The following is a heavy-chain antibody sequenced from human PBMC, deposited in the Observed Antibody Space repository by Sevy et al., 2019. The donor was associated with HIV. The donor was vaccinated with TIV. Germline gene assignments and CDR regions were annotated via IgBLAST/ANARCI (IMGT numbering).Heavy chain of an antibody. J-gene: IGHJ6*02. CDR2: ISSRSSTI. CDR3: ARVPVYDSGGYRLYYYGTDV. V-gene: IGHV3-48*01. CDR1: GFTFSSYS. D-gene: IGHD3-22*01. Sequence: GGYLRLSCAASGFTFSSYSMNWVRQAPGKGLEWVSYISSRSSTIYYADSVEGRFTISRDNAKNSLYLQMNSLRAEDTAVYYSARVPVYDSGGYRLYYYGTDVWGQGTTVTVSS.